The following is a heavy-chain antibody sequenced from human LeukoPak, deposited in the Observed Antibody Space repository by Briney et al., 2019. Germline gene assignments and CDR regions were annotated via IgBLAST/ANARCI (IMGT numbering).Heavy chain of an antibody. Sequence: SETLSLTCTVSGDSISSYYWSWIRQPPGKGLEWIAYIYYSGSTNYNPSLKGRVTISLDTSKNQFSLKLSSVTAADTAVYYCASMRSGSYYHFDYWGQGTLVTVSS. J-gene: IGHJ4*02. V-gene: IGHV4-59*01. CDR3: ASMRSGSYYHFDY. CDR2: IYYSGST. CDR1: GDSISSYY. D-gene: IGHD1-26*01.